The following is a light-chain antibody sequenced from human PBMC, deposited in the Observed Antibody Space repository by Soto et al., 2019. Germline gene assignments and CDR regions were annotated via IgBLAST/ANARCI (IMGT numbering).Light chain of an antibody. J-gene: IGKJ1*01. CDR2: GAS. V-gene: IGKV3-15*01. CDR3: QQYNYWPPWT. CDR1: QSVSNK. Sequence: EIVMTQSPATLSVSPGERATLSCRASQSVSNKLAWYQQRPGQAPRLLIFGASTRATGIPARFSGSGSGTEFTLSISSLQSEDFAVYYCQQYNYWPPWTFGQGTKVEI.